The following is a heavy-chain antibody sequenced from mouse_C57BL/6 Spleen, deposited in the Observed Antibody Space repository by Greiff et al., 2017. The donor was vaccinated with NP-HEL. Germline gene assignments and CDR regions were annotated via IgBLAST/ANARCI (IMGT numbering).Heavy chain of an antibody. CDR2: ISYDGSN. CDR1: GYSITSGYY. V-gene: IGHV3-6*01. D-gene: IGHD2-5*01. J-gene: IGHJ4*01. Sequence: EVQLVESGPGLVKPSQSLSLTCSVTGYSITSGYYWNWIRQFPGNKLEWMGYISYDGSNNYNPSLKNRISITRDTSKNQFFLKLNSVTTEDTATYYCARDYYSNYYYAMDYWGQGTSVTVSS. CDR3: ARDYYSNYYYAMDY.